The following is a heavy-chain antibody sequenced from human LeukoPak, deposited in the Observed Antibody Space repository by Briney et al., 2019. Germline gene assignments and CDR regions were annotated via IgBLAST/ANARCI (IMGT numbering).Heavy chain of an antibody. V-gene: IGHV1-69*13. J-gene: IGHJ4*02. CDR1: GGTFSSYA. Sequence: GASVKVSCKASGGTFSSYAISWVRQAPGQGLEWMGGIIPIFGTANYAQKFQGRVTITADESTSTAYMELSSLRSEDTAVYYCASSWGGNEFDYWGQGTLVTVSP. D-gene: IGHD3-10*01. CDR2: IIPIFGTA. CDR3: ASSWGGNEFDY.